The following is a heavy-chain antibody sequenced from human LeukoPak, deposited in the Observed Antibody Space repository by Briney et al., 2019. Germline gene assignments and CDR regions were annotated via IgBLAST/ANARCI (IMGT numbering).Heavy chain of an antibody. Sequence: PGGSLRLSCAASGFTFSDYYMSWIRQAPGKGLEWVSGISWNSGSIGYADSVKGRFTISRDNAKNSLYLQMNSLRAEDTALYYCAKDLGSGGFDYWGQGTLVTVSS. CDR1: GFTFSDYY. CDR3: AKDLGSGGFDY. D-gene: IGHD2-15*01. CDR2: ISWNSGSI. V-gene: IGHV3-9*01. J-gene: IGHJ4*02.